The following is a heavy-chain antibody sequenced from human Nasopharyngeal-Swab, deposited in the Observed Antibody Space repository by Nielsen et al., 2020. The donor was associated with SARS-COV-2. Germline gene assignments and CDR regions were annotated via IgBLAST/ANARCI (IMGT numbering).Heavy chain of an antibody. Sequence: GESLKISCAASEFTFSSYDMHWVRQATGKGLEWVSAIGTAGDTYYPGSVKGRFTISRENAKNSLYLQMNSLRAGDTAVYYCARGGMITFGGVIADAFDIWGQGTLVTVSS. CDR1: EFTFSSYD. V-gene: IGHV3-13*01. D-gene: IGHD3-16*02. CDR2: IGTAGDT. J-gene: IGHJ4*02. CDR3: ARGGMITFGGVIADAFDI.